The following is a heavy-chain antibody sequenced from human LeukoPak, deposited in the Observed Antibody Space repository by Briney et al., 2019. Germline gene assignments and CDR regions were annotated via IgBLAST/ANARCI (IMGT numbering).Heavy chain of an antibody. CDR3: ARQGPWIQLWAFDY. J-gene: IGHJ4*02. V-gene: IGHV4-59*08. CDR1: GGSISSYY. CDR2: IYYSGST. D-gene: IGHD5-18*01. Sequence: GTLCLSCTVSGGSISSYYLSWIRQPPGKGLEWIGYIYYSGSTNYNPSLKSRVTISVDTSKDQSSLKLSSVTAADTAVYYCARQGPWIQLWAFDYWGQGTLATVSS.